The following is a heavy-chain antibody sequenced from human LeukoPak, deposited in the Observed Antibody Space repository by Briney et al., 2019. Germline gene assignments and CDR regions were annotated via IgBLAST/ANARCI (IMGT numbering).Heavy chain of an antibody. V-gene: IGHV3-23*01. CDR1: GFTFSSNA. J-gene: IGHJ4*02. CDR3: AKRGCDTNGCPYYFDY. Sequence: PGGSLRLSCAASGFTFSSNAMSWVRQAPGKGLEWVSGISGSGRSIYYADSVKGRVTISGDNSKGTLFLQMNSLRAEDTAVYYCAKRGCDTNGCPYYFDYWGQGTLVTVSS. D-gene: IGHD2-8*01. CDR2: ISGSGRSI.